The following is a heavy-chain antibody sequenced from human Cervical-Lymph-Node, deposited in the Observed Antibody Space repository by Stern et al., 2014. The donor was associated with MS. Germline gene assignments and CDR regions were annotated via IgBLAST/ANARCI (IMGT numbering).Heavy chain of an antibody. CDR3: ARGISDWSGSYFRLDS. D-gene: IGHD1-26*01. V-gene: IGHV4-59*01. CDR2: IIYSGTT. J-gene: IGHJ4*02. Sequence: QVQLQEAGPGLLKPWETLSLTCTVSGGSLGNNYWSWIRQPPGKGLEWIGYIIYSGTTSFNPPLKSRVSISRDRSSNQVSLKLNSVTAADTAVYYCARGISDWSGSYFRLDSWGQGTLVTVSS. CDR1: GGSLGNNY.